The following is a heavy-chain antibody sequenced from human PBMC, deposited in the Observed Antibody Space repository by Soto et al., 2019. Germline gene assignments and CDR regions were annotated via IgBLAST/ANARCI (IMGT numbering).Heavy chain of an antibody. CDR2: IYYSGST. CDR1: GGSISSYY. J-gene: IGHJ4*02. Sequence: PSETLSLTCTVSGGSISSYYGGWFRQPPGKGLEWIGYIYYSGSTTYHPSLKSRVTISVDTSKNQFSLKLSSVTAADMAVYYCARAEDYGDYGYWGQGTLVTVSS. CDR3: ARAEDYGDYGY. V-gene: IGHV4-59*12. D-gene: IGHD4-17*01.